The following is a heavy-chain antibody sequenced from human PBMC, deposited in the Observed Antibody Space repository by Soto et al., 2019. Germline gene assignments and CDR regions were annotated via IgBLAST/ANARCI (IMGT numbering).Heavy chain of an antibody. V-gene: IGHV3-11*01. Sequence: GGSLRLSCAASGFRFSDHYMTWIRQAPGKGLEWVSKISGGRTTMYYADSVKGRFTVSRDNAKNSLYLQMNSLRAEDTAVYYCAGDPHYYGSAFWGHGALVTVSS. J-gene: IGHJ4*01. D-gene: IGHD3-10*01. CDR1: GFRFSDHY. CDR3: AGDPHYYGSAF. CDR2: ISGGRTTM.